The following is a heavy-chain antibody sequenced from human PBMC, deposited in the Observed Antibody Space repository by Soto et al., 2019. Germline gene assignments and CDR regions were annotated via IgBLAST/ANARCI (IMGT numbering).Heavy chain of an antibody. V-gene: IGHV1-46*01. CDR3: ARSYVTSRPIDF. CDR2: TNPRDGST. CDR1: GYSLTGYY. J-gene: IGHJ4*02. D-gene: IGHD3-10*02. Sequence: ASVKVSCKAPGYSLTGYYMHWVRRAPGQGLEWMGITNPRDGSTNYAQKFQGRVTVTSDTSTSTVYMEMSSLRSDDTAMYYCARSYVTSRPIDFWGQGTLVTVSS.